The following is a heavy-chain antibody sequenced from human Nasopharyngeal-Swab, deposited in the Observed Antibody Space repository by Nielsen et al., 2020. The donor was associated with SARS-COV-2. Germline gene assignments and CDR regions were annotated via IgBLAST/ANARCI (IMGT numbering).Heavy chain of an antibody. Sequence: GGSLRLSCAASGFTFSDYYMSWIRQAPGKGLEWVSYISSSGSTIYYADSVKGRFTISRDNAKSSLYLQMNSLRAEDTAVYYCAREGYCSSTSCLHFDYWGQGTLVTVSS. CDR1: GFTFSDYY. D-gene: IGHD2-2*01. CDR2: ISSSGSTI. V-gene: IGHV3-11*04. J-gene: IGHJ4*02. CDR3: AREGYCSSTSCLHFDY.